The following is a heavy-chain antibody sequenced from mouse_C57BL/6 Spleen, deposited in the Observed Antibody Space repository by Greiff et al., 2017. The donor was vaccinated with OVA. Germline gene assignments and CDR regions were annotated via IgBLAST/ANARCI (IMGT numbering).Heavy chain of an antibody. Sequence: EVQLQQSGPELVKPGASVKISCKASGYSFTDYTMNWVKQSNGKSLEWIGVINPNYGTTSYNQKFKGKATLTVAQSSSTAYMQLNSLTTEDSADYYWARAGGNYYGRNGYFDVWGTGTTVTVSS. CDR1: GYSFTDYT. J-gene: IGHJ1*03. V-gene: IGHV1-39*01. CDR3: ARAGGNYYGRNGYFDV. D-gene: IGHD1-1*01. CDR2: INPNYGTT.